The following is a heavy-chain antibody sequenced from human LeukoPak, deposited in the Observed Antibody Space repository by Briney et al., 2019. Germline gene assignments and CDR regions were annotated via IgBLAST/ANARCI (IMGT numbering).Heavy chain of an antibody. V-gene: IGHV4-59*12. Sequence: SETLSLTCTVSGGSISSYYWSWIRQPPGKGLEWIGYIYYSGSTKYNPSLKSRVTISVDTSKNQFSLKLSSVTAADTAVYYCARGIVVVVAATRANYYGMDVWGQGTTVTVSS. CDR2: IYYSGST. CDR3: ARGIVVVVAATRANYYGMDV. J-gene: IGHJ6*02. CDR1: GGSISSYY. D-gene: IGHD2-15*01.